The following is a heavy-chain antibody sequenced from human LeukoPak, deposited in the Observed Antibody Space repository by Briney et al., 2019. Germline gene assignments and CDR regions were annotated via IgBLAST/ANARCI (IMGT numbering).Heavy chain of an antibody. CDR1: GFTVSSNY. D-gene: IGHD6-19*01. CDR2: IYSGGST. J-gene: IGHJ4*02. V-gene: IGHV3-53*01. CDR3: ARVSVAGFTSTDY. Sequence: WGSLRLSCAASGFTVSSNYMSWVRQAPGKGLGWVSVIYSGGSTYYADSVKGRFTISRDNSKNTLYLQMNSLRAEDTAVYYCARVSVAGFTSTDYWGQGTLVTVSS.